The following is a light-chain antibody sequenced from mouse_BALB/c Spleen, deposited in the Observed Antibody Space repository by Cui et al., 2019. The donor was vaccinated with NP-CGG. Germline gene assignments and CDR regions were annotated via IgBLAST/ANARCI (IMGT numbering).Light chain of an antibody. CDR1: TGAVTTSNY. V-gene: IGLV1*01. Sequence: QAVVSRLSDLTTSPGETVTLTCRSSTGAVTTSNYANWVQEKPDHLFTGLIGGTNNQTPGVPARFSGSLIGDKAALTITGAQTEDEAIYFCALWYSNHWVFGGGTKLTVL. CDR2: GTN. CDR3: ALWYSNHWV. J-gene: IGLJ1*01.